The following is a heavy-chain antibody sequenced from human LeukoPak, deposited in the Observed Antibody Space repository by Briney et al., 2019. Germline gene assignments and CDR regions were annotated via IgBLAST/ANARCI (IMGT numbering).Heavy chain of an antibody. CDR2: INAYNGNT. CDR3: ARDGSHYYDTSGYDSP. Sequence: ASVKVSCKTSGYTFTNYDIIWVRQAPGQGLEWMGWINAYNGNTNYAQKLQGRVTMTTDTSTSAAYMELRSLRSDDTAVYYCARDGSHYYDTSGYDSPWGQGTLVTVSS. CDR1: GYTFTNYD. J-gene: IGHJ5*02. V-gene: IGHV1-18*01. D-gene: IGHD3-22*01.